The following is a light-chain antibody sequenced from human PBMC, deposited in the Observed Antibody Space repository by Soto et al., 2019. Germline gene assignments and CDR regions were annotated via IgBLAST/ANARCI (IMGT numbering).Light chain of an antibody. CDR2: RNN. V-gene: IGLV1-44*01. CDR1: TSNIGSNA. CDR3: LTSDDSLDGYV. J-gene: IGLJ1*01. Sequence: QSVLTQPPSASGTPGQSVTISCSGNTSNIGSNAVNWFQQFPTTAPKLLIFRNNQRPSGVPARLAGSKSGTSASLAISGLQSEDEADYYWLTSDDSLDGYVFGTGTKLTVL.